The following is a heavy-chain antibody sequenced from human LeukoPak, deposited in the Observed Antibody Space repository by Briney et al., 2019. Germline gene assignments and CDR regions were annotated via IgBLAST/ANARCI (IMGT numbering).Heavy chain of an antibody. J-gene: IGHJ4*02. CDR3: ARVETGTTLIGATDY. V-gene: IGHV3-30*02. D-gene: IGHD1-7*01. Sequence: GGSLRLSCAASGFTFSSYGMHWVRQAPGKGLEWVAFIRYDGSNKHYTASVRGRFTISRDNARNSLYLQMNSLRAEDTAVYYCARVETGTTLIGATDYWGQGTLVTVSS. CDR1: GFTFSSYG. CDR2: IRYDGSNK.